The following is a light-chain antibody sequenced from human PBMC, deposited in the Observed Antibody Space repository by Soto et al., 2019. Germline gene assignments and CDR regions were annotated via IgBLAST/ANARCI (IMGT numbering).Light chain of an antibody. CDR3: AAWDASLNGRV. V-gene: IGLV1-44*01. CDR1: NSNIGSNT. Sequence: QSALTQPPSASGTPGQRVTISCSGSNSNIGSNTVNWYQQLPGTAPKLLIYYDNLRPSGVPDRISGSKSGTSASLAISGLQSDDEADYYCAAWDASLNGRVFGTGTKVTVL. J-gene: IGLJ1*01. CDR2: YDN.